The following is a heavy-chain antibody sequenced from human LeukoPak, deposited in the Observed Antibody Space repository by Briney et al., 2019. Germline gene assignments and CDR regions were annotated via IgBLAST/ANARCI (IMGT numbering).Heavy chain of an antibody. J-gene: IGHJ4*02. CDR2: IYTSGST. CDR1: GGSISSYY. Sequence: PSETLSLTCTVSGGSISSYYWSWIRQPAGEGLEWIGRIYTSGSTNYNPSLKSRVTMSVDTSKNQFSLKLSSVTAADTAVYYCARERLGGYSYGYELTKDYWGQGTLVTVSS. CDR3: ARERLGGYSYGYELTKDY. V-gene: IGHV4-4*07. D-gene: IGHD5-18*01.